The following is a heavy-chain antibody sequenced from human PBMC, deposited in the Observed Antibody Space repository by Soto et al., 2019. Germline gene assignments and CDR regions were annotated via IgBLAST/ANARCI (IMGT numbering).Heavy chain of an antibody. CDR3: EGSYRYSGFHY. CDR1: GGTFSSYT. J-gene: IGHJ4*03. D-gene: IGHD3-16*02. V-gene: IGHV1-69*02. Sequence: SVKVSCKASGGTFSSYTISWVRQAPGQGLEWMGRIIPILGIANYAQKFQGRVTITADKSTSTAYMGLSSLRSEDTAVYYCEGSYRYSGFHYWGRGTKVTVSS. CDR2: IIPILGIA.